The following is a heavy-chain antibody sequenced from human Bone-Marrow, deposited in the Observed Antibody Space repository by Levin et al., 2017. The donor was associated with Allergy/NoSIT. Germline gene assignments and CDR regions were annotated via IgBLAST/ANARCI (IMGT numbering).Heavy chain of an antibody. V-gene: IGHV3-53*01. D-gene: IGHD2/OR15-2a*01. J-gene: IGHJ4*02. Sequence: GGSLRLSCAASDFSVTSNSVSWVRQSPGKGLEWVSLLYTGDFGDITYYAESVKGRFSISRDSSMSTLFLQMDSLRVEDTAIYYCARGPPMTFVRPTYFDAWGQGTLVIVSS. CDR2: LYTGDFGDIT. CDR1: DFSVTSNS. CDR3: ARGPPMTFVRPTYFDA.